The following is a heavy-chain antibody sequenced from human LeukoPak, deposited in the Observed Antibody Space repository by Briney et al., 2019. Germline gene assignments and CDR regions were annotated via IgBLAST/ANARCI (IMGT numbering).Heavy chain of an antibody. CDR2: INPNSGGT. V-gene: IGHV1-2*02. CDR3: ARTRQLPTGWFDP. Sequence: ASVNVSFKASGYTFTGYYMHWVRQAPGQGLEWMGWINPNSGGTNYQGRVTMTRDTSSSTAYMELSRLRSDDTAVYYCARTRQLPTGWFDPWGQGTLVTVSS. J-gene: IGHJ5*02. CDR1: GYTFTGYY. D-gene: IGHD2-2*01.